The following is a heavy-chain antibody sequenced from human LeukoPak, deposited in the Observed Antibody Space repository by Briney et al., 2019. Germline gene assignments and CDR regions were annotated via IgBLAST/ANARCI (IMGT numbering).Heavy chain of an antibody. V-gene: IGHV3-23*01. CDR3: AKNNGGGATTLDY. Sequence: GESLRLSCAASGFIFSSYVMSWVRQAPGKGLEWVSGIGGSGGSTYYADSVKGRFTLSRDNSKDTVYLQMNSLRAEDTAVYYCAKNNGGGATTLDYWGQGTLVTVSS. CDR1: GFIFSSYV. D-gene: IGHD1-26*01. J-gene: IGHJ4*02. CDR2: IGGSGGST.